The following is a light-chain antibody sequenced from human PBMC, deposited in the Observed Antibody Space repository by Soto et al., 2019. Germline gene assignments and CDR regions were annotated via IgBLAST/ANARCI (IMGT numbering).Light chain of an antibody. CDR2: GNS. CDR3: QSYDSSRSYV. V-gene: IGLV1-40*01. CDR1: SSNIGAGYD. J-gene: IGLJ1*01. Sequence: QSVLTQPPSVSGAPGQRITISCTGSSSNIGAGYDVHWYQQLPGTAPKLLIYGNSNRTSGVPDRFSGSKSGTSASLAITGLQAEDEADYYCQSYDSSRSYVFGTGTKVTVL.